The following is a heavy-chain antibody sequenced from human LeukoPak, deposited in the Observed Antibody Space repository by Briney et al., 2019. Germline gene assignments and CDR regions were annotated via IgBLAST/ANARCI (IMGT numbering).Heavy chain of an antibody. CDR2: FDPEDGET. CDR3: ATRSSDSIYCGGDCYTYFDY. CDR1: GYTLTELS. Sequence: ASVKVSCKVSGYTLTELSMHWVRQAPGKGLEWMGGFDPEDGETIYAQKFQGRVTMTEDASTDTAYMELSSLRSEDTAVYYCATRSSDSIYCGGDCYTYFDYWGQGTLVTVSS. J-gene: IGHJ4*02. V-gene: IGHV1-24*01. D-gene: IGHD2-21*02.